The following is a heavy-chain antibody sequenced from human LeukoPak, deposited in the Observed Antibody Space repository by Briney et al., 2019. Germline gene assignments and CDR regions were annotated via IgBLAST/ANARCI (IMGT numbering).Heavy chain of an antibody. D-gene: IGHD3-22*01. CDR3: ARDQTPSMYDSSGYYIN. CDR1: GGTFSSYA. CDR2: IIPIFGTA. Sequence: ASVKVSCKASGGTFSSYAISWVRQAPGQGLEWMGGIIPIFGTANYAQKFQGRVTITADESTSTAYMELSSLRSEDTAVYYCARDQTPSMYDSSGYYINWGQGTLVTVSS. J-gene: IGHJ4*02. V-gene: IGHV1-69*13.